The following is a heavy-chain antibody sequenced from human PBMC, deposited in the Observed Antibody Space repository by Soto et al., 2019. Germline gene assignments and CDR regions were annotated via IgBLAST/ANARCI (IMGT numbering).Heavy chain of an antibody. CDR2: VYNSGST. V-gene: IGHV4-59*01. D-gene: IGHD5-12*01. CDR1: GGSITSYN. J-gene: IGHJ4*02. Sequence: SETLSLTCTVSGGSITSYNWNWLRQPPGKALEWIGYVYNSGSTNYNPSLKSRVTISVDTSRNQFSLKVNSVTAADTAVYYCATRRDGYNNGYFDYWGQGTLVTVSS. CDR3: ATRRDGYNNGYFDY.